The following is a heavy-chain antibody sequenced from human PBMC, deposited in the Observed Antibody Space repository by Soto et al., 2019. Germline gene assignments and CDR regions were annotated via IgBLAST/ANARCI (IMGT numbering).Heavy chain of an antibody. V-gene: IGHV4-39*01. CDR1: GGSISSSSYY. D-gene: IGHD6-19*01. CDR3: ARLSWVSSGSNWFDP. CDR2: IYYSGST. Sequence: SETVSLTCTVSGGSISSSSYYWGWIRQPPGKGLEWIGSIYYSGSTYYNPSLKSRVTISVDTSKNQFSLKLSSVTAADTAVYYCARLSWVSSGSNWFDPWGQGTLVTVSS. J-gene: IGHJ5*02.